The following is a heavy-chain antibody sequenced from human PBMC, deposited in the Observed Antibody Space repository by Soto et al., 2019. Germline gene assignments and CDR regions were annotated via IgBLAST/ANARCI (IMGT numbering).Heavy chain of an antibody. CDR2: INAVNGKT. D-gene: IGHD5-12*01. CDR3: ARDEGKMATIYYYYYGMDV. Sequence: ASVKVSCKASGYTFTSYAMHWVRQAPGQRLEWMGWINAVNGKTKYSQKFQGRVTITTDESTSTAYMELSSLRSEDTAVYYCARDEGKMATIYYYYYGMDVWGQGTTVTVSS. V-gene: IGHV1-3*01. CDR1: GYTFTSYA. J-gene: IGHJ6*02.